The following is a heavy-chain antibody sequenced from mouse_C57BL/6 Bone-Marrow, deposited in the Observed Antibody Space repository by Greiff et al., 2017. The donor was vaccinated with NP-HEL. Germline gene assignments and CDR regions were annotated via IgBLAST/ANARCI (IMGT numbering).Heavy chain of an antibody. CDR1: GYTFTSYW. V-gene: IGHV1-69*01. CDR2: IDPSDSYT. CDR3: AREGEYFDV. J-gene: IGHJ1*03. Sequence: QVQLQQPGAELVMPGASVKLSCKASGYTFTSYWMHWVKQRPGQGLEWIGEIDPSDSYTNYNQKLKGKSTLTVDKSSSTAYMQLSSLTSEDSAVYYCAREGEYFDVWGTGTTVTVSS.